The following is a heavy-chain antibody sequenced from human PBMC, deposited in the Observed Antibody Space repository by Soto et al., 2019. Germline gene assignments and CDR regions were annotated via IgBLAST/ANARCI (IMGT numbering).Heavy chain of an antibody. Sequence: QVQLVESGGGVVQPGRSLRLSCAASGFTFSGYGMHWVRQAPGKGLEWVAVIWYDGSNKYYADSVKGRFTISRDNSKNTLYLQMNRLRAEDTAVLACARFCYYDCSAYLDYWGQGTLVTVSS. V-gene: IGHV3-33*01. D-gene: IGHD3-22*01. J-gene: IGHJ4*02. CDR2: IWYDGSNK. CDR1: GFTFSGYG. CDR3: ARFCYYDCSAYLDY.